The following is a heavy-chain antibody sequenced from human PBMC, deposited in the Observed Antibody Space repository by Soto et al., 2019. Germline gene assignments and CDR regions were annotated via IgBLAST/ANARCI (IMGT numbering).Heavy chain of an antibody. D-gene: IGHD3-9*01. Sequence: QVQLVQSGAEVKKPGSSVKVSCKASGGTFSSYAISWVRQAPGQGLEWMGGIIPIFGTANYAQKLQGRVTITADKSTSTAYMELSSLRSEDTAVYYCARSPSGDWLLGPDGYFDYWGQGTLVTVSS. J-gene: IGHJ4*02. V-gene: IGHV1-69*06. CDR3: ARSPSGDWLLGPDGYFDY. CDR2: IIPIFGTA. CDR1: GGTFSSYA.